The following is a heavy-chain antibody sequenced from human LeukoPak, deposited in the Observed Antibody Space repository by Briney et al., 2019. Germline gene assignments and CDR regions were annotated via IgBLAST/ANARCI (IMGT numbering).Heavy chain of an antibody. D-gene: IGHD3-22*01. CDR1: GGTFSSYA. Sequence: GASVSVSCKASGGTFSSYAISWGRQAPGHGVEWMGGIIPIFGTANYAQKFQGRVTITADESTSTAYMELSSLRSEDTAVYYCARDLTVYYDSSGYQLDAFDIWGQGTMVTVSS. CDR3: ARDLTVYYDSSGYQLDAFDI. CDR2: IIPIFGTA. V-gene: IGHV1-69*13. J-gene: IGHJ3*02.